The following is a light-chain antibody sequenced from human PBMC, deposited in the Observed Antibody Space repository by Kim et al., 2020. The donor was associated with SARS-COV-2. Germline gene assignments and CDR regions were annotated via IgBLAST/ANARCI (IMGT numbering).Light chain of an antibody. CDR1: NIGSKS. J-gene: IGLJ3*02. CDR3: QGWDSSSDHWV. CDR2: YDS. Sequence: SYELTQPPSVSVAPGKTARITCGGNNIGSKSVHXYQQKPGQAPVLVIYYDSDRPSGIPERFSGSNSGNTATLTISRVEAGDEADYYCQGWDSSSDHWVFG. V-gene: IGLV3-21*04.